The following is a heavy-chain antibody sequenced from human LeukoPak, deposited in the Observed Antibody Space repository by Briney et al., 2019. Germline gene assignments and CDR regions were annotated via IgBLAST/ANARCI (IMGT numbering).Heavy chain of an antibody. CDR3: AKDLATVHYYGMDV. Sequence: PGGSLRLSCAASGFTFSSYGMPSVRQAPGKGLEWVEFIRYDGSNKYYADSVKGRFTISRDNSKNTLYLQMNSLRAEDTAVYYCAKDLATVHYYGMDVWGQGTTVTVSS. CDR2: IRYDGSNK. V-gene: IGHV3-30*02. CDR1: GFTFSSYG. J-gene: IGHJ6*02. D-gene: IGHD4-17*01.